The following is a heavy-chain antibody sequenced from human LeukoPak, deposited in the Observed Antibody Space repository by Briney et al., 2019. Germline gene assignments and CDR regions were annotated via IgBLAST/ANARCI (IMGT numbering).Heavy chain of an antibody. CDR2: IYTSGST. Sequence: PSETLSLTCTVSGGSISSGSYYWSWIRQPAGKGLEWVGRIYTSGSTNYNPSLKSRLTISVDTAKNQFSLKLSSVTAADTAVYFCAREQAFGNAFDIWGQGTMVTVSS. CDR1: GGSISSGSYY. V-gene: IGHV4-61*02. D-gene: IGHD3-16*01. J-gene: IGHJ3*02. CDR3: AREQAFGNAFDI.